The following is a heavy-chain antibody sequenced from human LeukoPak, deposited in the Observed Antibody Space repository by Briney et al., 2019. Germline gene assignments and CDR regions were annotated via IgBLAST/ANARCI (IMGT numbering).Heavy chain of an antibody. CDR2: ISSSGSTI. V-gene: IGHV3-48*03. Sequence: GGSLRLSCAASGFTFSSYEMNWVRQAPGKGLEWISYISSSGSTIYYADSVKGRFTISRDNAKNSLYLQMNSLRAEDTAVYYCARDPRRIAVAGLFDYWGQGTLVTVYS. D-gene: IGHD6-19*01. CDR3: ARDPRRIAVAGLFDY. J-gene: IGHJ4*02. CDR1: GFTFSSYE.